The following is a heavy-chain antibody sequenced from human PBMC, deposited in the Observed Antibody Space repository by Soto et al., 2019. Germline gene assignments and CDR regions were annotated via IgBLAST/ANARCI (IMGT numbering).Heavy chain of an antibody. J-gene: IGHJ6*02. CDR2: INAGNGNT. V-gene: IGHV1-3*01. D-gene: IGHD3-3*01. Sequence: AASVKVSCKASGYTFTSYAMHWVRQAPGQRLEWMGWINAGNGNTKYSQKFQGRVTITRDTSASTAYMELSSLRSEDTAVYYCARESAIFGVDYGMDVWGQGTTVTVSS. CDR3: ARESAIFGVDYGMDV. CDR1: GYTFTSYA.